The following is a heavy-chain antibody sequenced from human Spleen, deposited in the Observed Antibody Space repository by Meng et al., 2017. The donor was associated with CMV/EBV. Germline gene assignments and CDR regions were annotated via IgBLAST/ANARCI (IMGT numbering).Heavy chain of an antibody. D-gene: IGHD4-23*01. J-gene: IGHJ6*02. Sequence: SVKVSCKASGGTFSSYAISWVRQAPGQGLEWMGGIIPIFGTANYAQKFQGRVTITTDESTNTAYMELSSLRSEDTAVYYCARLQGPAGPPYGGNSYYYYYGMDVWGQGTTVTVSS. CDR2: IIPIFGTA. CDR3: ARLQGPAGPPYGGNSYYYYYGMDV. CDR1: GGTFSSYA. V-gene: IGHV1-69*05.